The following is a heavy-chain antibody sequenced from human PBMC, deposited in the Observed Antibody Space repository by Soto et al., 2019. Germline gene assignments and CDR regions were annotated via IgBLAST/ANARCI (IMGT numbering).Heavy chain of an antibody. J-gene: IGHJ3*02. CDR1: GGTFSSYA. CDR2: IIPIFGTA. V-gene: IGHV1-69*13. CDR3: ARARKTYDILTGLGAFDI. D-gene: IGHD3-9*01. Sequence: SVKVSCKASGGTFSSYAISWVRQAPGQGLEWMRGIIPIFGTANYAQKFQGRVTITADESTSTAYMELSSLRSEDTAVYYCARARKTYDILTGLGAFDIWGQGTMVTVSS.